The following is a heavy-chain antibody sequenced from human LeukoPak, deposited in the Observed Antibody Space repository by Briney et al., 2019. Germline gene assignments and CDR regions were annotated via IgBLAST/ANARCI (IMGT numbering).Heavy chain of an antibody. CDR2: VYPGGFT. Sequence: TGGSLRLSCAVSGFTVTSNYMSWVRQAPGKGLECVSVVYPGGFTYHADSVKGRFTISRDTSKNTVYLQMNSLRAEDTAVYYCAIGGVIWRMDVWGQGTTVTVSS. D-gene: IGHD2/OR15-2a*01. J-gene: IGHJ6*02. CDR1: GFTVTSNY. CDR3: AIGGVIWRMDV. V-gene: IGHV3-66*01.